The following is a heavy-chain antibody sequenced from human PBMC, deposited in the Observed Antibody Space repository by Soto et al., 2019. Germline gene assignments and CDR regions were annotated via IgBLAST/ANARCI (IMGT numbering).Heavy chain of an antibody. J-gene: IGHJ4*01. Sequence: GSGPTLVNPTQTLTLTCTLSXFSLSTDGMRVSWIRQPPGKALEWLARIDWDDDKYYSTSLKTRLTISKDTSKNQVVLTMXXMDPVDTATYYCARIIPRYCSGGXXXXXXYFDXXXXGTLVXXSX. CDR3: ARIIPRYCSGGXXXXXXYFDX. CDR2: IDWDDDK. D-gene: IGHD2-15*01. V-gene: IGHV2-70*11. CDR1: XFSLSTDGMR.